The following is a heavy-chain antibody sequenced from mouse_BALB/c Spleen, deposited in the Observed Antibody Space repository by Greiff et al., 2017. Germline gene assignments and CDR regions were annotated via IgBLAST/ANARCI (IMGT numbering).Heavy chain of an antibody. CDR3: ARGDYRYDYYAMDY. J-gene: IGHJ4*01. D-gene: IGHD2-14*01. Sequence: LVKTGASVKISCKASGYSFTGYYMHWVKQSHGKSLEWIGYISCYNGATSYNQKFKGKATFTVDTSSSTAYMQFNSLTSEDSAVYYCARGDYRYDYYAMDYWGQGTSVTVAS. V-gene: IGHV1S34*01. CDR2: ISCYNGAT. CDR1: GYSFTGYY.